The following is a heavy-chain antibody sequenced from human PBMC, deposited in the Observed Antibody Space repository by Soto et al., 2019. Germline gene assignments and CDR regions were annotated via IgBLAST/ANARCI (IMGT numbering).Heavy chain of an antibody. CDR3: AKVGHCSSTSCYTFFDY. CDR1: GFTFSSYA. D-gene: IGHD2-2*02. V-gene: IGHV3-23*01. J-gene: IGHJ4*02. Sequence: HPGGSLRLSCATSGFTFSSYAMSWVRQAPGRGLEWVSAISGSGGTTYYADSVKGRFTISRDNSKNTLHLQMNSLRAEDTAVYNCAKVGHCSSTSCYTFFDYWGQGTLVTVSS. CDR2: ISGSGGTT.